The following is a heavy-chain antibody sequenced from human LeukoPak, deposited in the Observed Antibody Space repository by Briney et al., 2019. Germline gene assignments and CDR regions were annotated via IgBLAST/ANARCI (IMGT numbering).Heavy chain of an antibody. CDR1: GGSISTSSHY. J-gene: IGHJ4*02. V-gene: IGHV4-39*01. CDR3: ARQSPSVNYYDSSGYYYDRFDY. D-gene: IGHD3-22*01. CDR2: IQYSGNT. Sequence: SETLSLTCTVSGGSISTSSHYWGWIRQPPGKGLEWIVSIQYSGNTYYNPSLKSRFTISADTSKNQFSLKLSSVTAAATAVYYCARQSPSVNYYDSSGYYYDRFDYWGQGTLVTVSS.